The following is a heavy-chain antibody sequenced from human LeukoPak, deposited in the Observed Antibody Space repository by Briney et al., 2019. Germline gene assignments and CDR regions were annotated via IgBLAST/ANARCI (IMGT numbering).Heavy chain of an antibody. D-gene: IGHD6-6*01. J-gene: IGHJ4*02. CDR3: ARDRQAARIDY. Sequence: ASVKVSCKASGYTFTSYGISWVRQAPGQGREWMGWISAYNGNTNYAQTLHSRVTMTTDTSTSTAYMELRSLRSDDTAVYYCARDRQAARIDYWGQGTLVTVSS. CDR2: ISAYNGNT. V-gene: IGHV1-18*01. CDR1: GYTFTSYG.